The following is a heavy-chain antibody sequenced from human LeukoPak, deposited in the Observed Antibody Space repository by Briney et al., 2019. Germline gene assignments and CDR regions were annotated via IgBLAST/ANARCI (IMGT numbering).Heavy chain of an antibody. D-gene: IGHD3-22*01. CDR2: IKSKTDGEIT. V-gene: IGHV3-15*01. CDR1: GFSFGKAW. CDR3: TTYWNYFGSSGYLFNY. Sequence: GGSLRLSCAASGFSFGKAWMSWVRQAPGKGLEWVGRIKSKTDGEITDYAAPVKGRFTISRDDSKNTMFLQMNSLKTEDTALYYCTTYWNYFGSSGYLFNYWGQGTLVTVSS. J-gene: IGHJ4*02.